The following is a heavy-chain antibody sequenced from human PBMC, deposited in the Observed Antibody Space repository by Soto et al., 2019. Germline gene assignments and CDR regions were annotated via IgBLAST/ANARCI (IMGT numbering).Heavy chain of an antibody. V-gene: IGHV3-30*18. D-gene: IGHD3-10*01. J-gene: IGHJ4*02. CDR2: ISYDGSNK. Sequence: QVQLVESGGGVVQPGRSLRLSCAASGFTFSSYGMHWVRQAPGKGLAWVAVISYDGSNKYYADSVKGRFTISRDNSKNTLYLQMNSLRAGDTAVYYCAKEVMVRAFFDYWDQGTLVIVSS. CDR3: AKEVMVRAFFDY. CDR1: GFTFSSYG.